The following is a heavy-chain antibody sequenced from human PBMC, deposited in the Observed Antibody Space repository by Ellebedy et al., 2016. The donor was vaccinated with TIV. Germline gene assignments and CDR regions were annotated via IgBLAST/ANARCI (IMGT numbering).Heavy chain of an antibody. J-gene: IGHJ4*02. CDR2: IVGSGA. Sequence: PGGSLRLSCAASGFTFSRFAITWVRQAPGKGLEWVSGIVGSGAQKYADSVKGRFTISRDNSKSTVDLQMNSLRVEDTAVYFCAKDRTSGDGYWVFDSWGQGTMVSVSS. CDR3: AKDRTSGDGYWVFDS. V-gene: IGHV3-23*01. D-gene: IGHD2-21*02. CDR1: GFTFSRFA.